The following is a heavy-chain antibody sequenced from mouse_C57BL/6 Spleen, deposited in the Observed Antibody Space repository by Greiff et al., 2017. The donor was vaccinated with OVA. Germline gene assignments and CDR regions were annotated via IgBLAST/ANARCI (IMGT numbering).Heavy chain of an antibody. V-gene: IGHV5-17*01. D-gene: IGHD2-3*01. J-gene: IGHJ3*01. CDR3: ARRYDGYYVSFAY. CDR1: GFTFSDYG. Sequence: EVKLMESGGGLVKPGGSLKLSCAASGFTFSDYGMHWVRQAPEKGLEWVAYISSGSSTIYYADTVKGRFTISRDNAKNTLFLQMTSLRSEDTAMYYCARRYDGYYVSFAYWGQGTLVTVSA. CDR2: ISSGSSTI.